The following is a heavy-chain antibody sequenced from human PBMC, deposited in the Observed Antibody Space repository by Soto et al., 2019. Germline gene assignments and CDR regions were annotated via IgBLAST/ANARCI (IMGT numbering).Heavy chain of an antibody. CDR3: ARVKYDTETYDYDH. Sequence: QLQLQESVSGLVKPSQTLSLTCTVSGGSIRRDAYAWSWIRQPPGKGLEWIGYVYQSGSAYYNPSLDRRVTISLDTSRIEFSLKLTSVTAADTALYFCARVKYDTETYDYDHWGQGALITVSP. V-gene: IGHV4-30-2*01. CDR2: VYQSGSA. J-gene: IGHJ5*02. D-gene: IGHD3-16*01. CDR1: GGSIRRDAYA.